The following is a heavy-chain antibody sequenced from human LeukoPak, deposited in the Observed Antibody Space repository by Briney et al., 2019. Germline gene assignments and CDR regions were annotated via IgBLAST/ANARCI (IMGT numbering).Heavy chain of an antibody. CDR1: GFTFSSYA. V-gene: IGHV3-23*01. J-gene: IGHJ4*02. Sequence: GGSLILSCAASGFTFSSYAMSWVRQAPGKGLEWVSAIISSGGSTYYADSLKGRFTISRDNSKNTLYLQMNSLRAEDTAMYYCAKDMGRRSIAVDGPKYRSAWYLDYWGQGPLVTVSS. CDR2: IISSGGST. CDR3: AKDMGRRSIAVDGPKYRSAWYLDY. D-gene: IGHD6-13*01.